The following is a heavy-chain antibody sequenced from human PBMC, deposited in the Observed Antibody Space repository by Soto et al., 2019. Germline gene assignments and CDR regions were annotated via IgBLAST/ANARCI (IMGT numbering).Heavy chain of an antibody. J-gene: IGHJ6*03. D-gene: IGHD2-15*01. CDR1: GGSISSAGSY. Sequence: SETVSLTCTVSGGSISSAGSYWSWLRQHPGKGLEWIGYIYYSGSTYYNPSLKSRVTISVDTSKNQFSLKLSSVTAADTAVYYCARENCRGGSCYNYYYYMDVWGKGTKVTVSS. V-gene: IGHV4-31*03. CDR2: IYYSGST. CDR3: ARENCRGGSCYNYYYYMDV.